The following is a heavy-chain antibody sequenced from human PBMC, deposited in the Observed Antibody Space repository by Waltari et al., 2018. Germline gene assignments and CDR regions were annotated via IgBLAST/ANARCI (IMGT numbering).Heavy chain of an antibody. CDR3: ARVSCSSIAARDGWFDP. V-gene: IGHV4-39*07. D-gene: IGHD6-6*01. Sequence: QLQLQESGPGLVKPSETLSLTCTVSGGSISSSSYYWGWIRQPPGKGLEWIGSIYYSGSNYNNPARKSRVPISVDTSKNQFSLKRSSVTAADTAVYYCARVSCSSIAARDGWFDPWGQGTLVTVSS. CDR1: GGSISSSSYY. J-gene: IGHJ5*02. CDR2: IYYSGSN.